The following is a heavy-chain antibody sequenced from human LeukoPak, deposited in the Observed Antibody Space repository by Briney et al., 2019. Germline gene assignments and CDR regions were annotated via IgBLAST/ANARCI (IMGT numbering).Heavy chain of an antibody. CDR2: IYTSGST. CDR3: ARAYSSSWYQPPYWYFDL. V-gene: IGHV4-4*07. D-gene: IGHD6-13*01. Sequence: SETLSLTCTVSGGSISSYYWSWIRQPAGKGLEWIGRIYTSGSTNYNPSLKSRVTMSVDTSKNQFSLKLSSVTAADTAVYYCARAYSSSWYQPPYWYFDLWGRGTLVTVSS. CDR1: GGSISSYY. J-gene: IGHJ2*01.